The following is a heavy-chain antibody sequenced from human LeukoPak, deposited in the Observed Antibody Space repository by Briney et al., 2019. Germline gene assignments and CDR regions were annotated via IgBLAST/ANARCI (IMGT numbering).Heavy chain of an antibody. CDR2: ISGSGDST. CDR3: AKHLIHFWSPDY. V-gene: IGHV3-23*01. Sequence: GGSLRLSCAVSGVTVSSTDMSWVRQAPGKGLEWVSGISGSGDSTYYADSVKGRFTISRDNSKSTLYLQMNNLRAEDTAVYYCAKHLIHFWSPDYWGQGTLVTVSS. D-gene: IGHD3-3*02. J-gene: IGHJ4*02. CDR1: GVTVSSTD.